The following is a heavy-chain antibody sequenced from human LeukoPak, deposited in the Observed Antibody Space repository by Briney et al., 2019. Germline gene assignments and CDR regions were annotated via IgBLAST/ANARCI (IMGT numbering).Heavy chain of an antibody. CDR3: ARDITGDPPPYYVDY. D-gene: IGHD7-27*01. CDR1: GFTFSNYG. Sequence: PGGSLRLSCAASGFTFSNYGLHWVRQAPGKGLEWLAVMWFDGSHKYYADSVKGRFTISRDNSKGMLYLQMNSTIAEATAVYYCARDITGDPPPYYVDYWGQGSLVTVSS. V-gene: IGHV3-33*01. J-gene: IGHJ4*02. CDR2: MWFDGSHK.